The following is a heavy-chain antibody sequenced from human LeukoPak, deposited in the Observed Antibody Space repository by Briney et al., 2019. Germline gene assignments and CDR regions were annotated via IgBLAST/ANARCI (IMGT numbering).Heavy chain of an antibody. CDR2: TYPGDSNT. Sequence: GESLKISCKGSGYSFTNNWIGWVRQMPGKGLEWMGITYPGDSNTRYSPSFQGQVTISADKSISSAYLQWSSLKASDTAMYYCVRSPACSSGTCYPNWFDPWGQGTLVTVST. J-gene: IGHJ5*02. D-gene: IGHD2-15*01. CDR3: VRSPACSSGTCYPNWFDP. CDR1: GYSFTNNW. V-gene: IGHV5-51*01.